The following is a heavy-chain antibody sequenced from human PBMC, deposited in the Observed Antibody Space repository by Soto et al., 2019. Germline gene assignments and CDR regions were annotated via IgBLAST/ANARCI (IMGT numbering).Heavy chain of an antibody. Sequence: QVQLVQSGAEVKKPGSSVKVSCKASGGTFSSYTISWVRQAPGQGLEWMGRIIPILGIANYAQKFQVRVKITADKSTSTSYMELSSLRSEDTAVYVWAGVPYYYGSGGRNWYFDLWGRGTLVTVSS. V-gene: IGHV1-69*02. CDR2: IIPILGIA. D-gene: IGHD3-10*01. CDR1: GGTFSSYT. J-gene: IGHJ2*01. CDR3: AGVPYYYGSGGRNWYFDL.